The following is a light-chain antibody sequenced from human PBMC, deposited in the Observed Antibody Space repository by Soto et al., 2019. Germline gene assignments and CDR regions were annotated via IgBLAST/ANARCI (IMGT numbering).Light chain of an antibody. Sequence: VLTQSPATLSLSPGERATLSCRASENVRTFVDWYQHKPGQAPRLLIYGASNRATDIPARFSGSGSGTDFTLTISNLEPEDFAVYYCQQHSHWPPWTFGQGTRVEIQ. V-gene: IGKV3-11*01. J-gene: IGKJ1*01. CDR1: ENVRTF. CDR2: GAS. CDR3: QQHSHWPPWT.